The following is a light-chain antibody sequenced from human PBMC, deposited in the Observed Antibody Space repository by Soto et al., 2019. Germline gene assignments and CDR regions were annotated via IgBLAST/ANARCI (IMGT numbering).Light chain of an antibody. Sequence: DIQMTQSPSSLSASVGDRVTITCRASQGISNNLAWYQQKPGKVPKLLIYAASTLQSGVPSRFSGSGSGTDFTLTISSLQPEDVATYYCQKYNSALFTFGQGTRLEIK. J-gene: IGKJ5*01. CDR3: QKYNSALFT. CDR2: AAS. V-gene: IGKV1-27*01. CDR1: QGISNN.